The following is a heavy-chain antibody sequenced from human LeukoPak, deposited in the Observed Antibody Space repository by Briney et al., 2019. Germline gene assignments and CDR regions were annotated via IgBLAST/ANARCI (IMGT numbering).Heavy chain of an antibody. CDR3: ARDGVRGYAFGPFVY. CDR1: GFTVSSNY. CDR2: IYSTCST. V-gene: IGHV3-53*01. Sequence: RGSLRLSCAASGFTVSSNYMSWVRQAPGRGLEWVSLIYSTCSTYYAESVKGRFTISSENSKTTLYLQMNGLRAEDTAVYYCARDGVRGYAFGPFVYWGQGTLVTVSS. D-gene: IGHD5-18*01. J-gene: IGHJ4*02.